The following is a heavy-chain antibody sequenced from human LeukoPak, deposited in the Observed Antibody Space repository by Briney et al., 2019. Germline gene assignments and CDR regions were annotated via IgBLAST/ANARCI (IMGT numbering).Heavy chain of an antibody. V-gene: IGHV3-74*01. Sequence: GGSLRLSCAASGFSFSNYWMHWVRQGPGKGLVWVSRINSDGNSTSYADSVKGRFTISRDNAKNTLFLQMNSLRAEDTAVYFCARGGDWVQFASHIDYWGQGTLVTVSS. J-gene: IGHJ4*02. D-gene: IGHD5-24*01. CDR1: GFSFSNYW. CDR3: ARGGDWVQFASHIDY. CDR2: INSDGNST.